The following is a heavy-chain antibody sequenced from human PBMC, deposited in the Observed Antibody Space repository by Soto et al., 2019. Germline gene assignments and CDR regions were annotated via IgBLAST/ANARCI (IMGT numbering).Heavy chain of an antibody. D-gene: IGHD3-16*02. CDR3: ARDGNLASLAAIDY. CDR1: GYTFTRNH. V-gene: IGHV1-3*01. J-gene: IGHJ4*02. CDR2: INVATGNT. Sequence: QVHLVQSGAEVKKPGASVKVSCKASGYTFTRNHMHWVRQAPGQGLEWMGFINVATGNTRYSRKFQGRLILTRDTSASTTHLDLSGLTTDDTAVYYCARDGNLASLAAIDYWGQGTPLTVSS.